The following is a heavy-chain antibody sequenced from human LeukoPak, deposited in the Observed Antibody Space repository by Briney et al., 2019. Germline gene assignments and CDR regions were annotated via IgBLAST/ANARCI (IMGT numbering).Heavy chain of an antibody. V-gene: IGHV3-7*03. CDR1: GFTFSSHW. CDR3: AKSGYNRFDY. Sequence: GGSLRLSCAASGFTFSSHWVSWVRQAPGKGLEWVANIKQDGSEKYYVDSVKGRFTISRDNSKNTLYLQMNSLRAEDTAVYYCAKSGYNRFDYWGQGTLVTVSS. CDR2: IKQDGSEK. D-gene: IGHD5-24*01. J-gene: IGHJ4*02.